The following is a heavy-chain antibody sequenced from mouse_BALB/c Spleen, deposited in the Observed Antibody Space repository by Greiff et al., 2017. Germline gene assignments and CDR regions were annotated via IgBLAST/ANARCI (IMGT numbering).Heavy chain of an antibody. CDR3: ARDINWGAWFAY. D-gene: IGHD4-1*01. V-gene: IGHV2-6-7*01. CDR1: GFSLPGYG. CDR2: IWGDGST. J-gene: IGHJ3*01. Sequence: QVQLKQSGPGLVAPSQSLSITCTVSGFSLPGYGVNWVRQPPGKGLEWLGMIWGDGSTDYNSALKSRLSISKDNSKSQVFLKMNSLQTDDTARYYCARDINWGAWFAYWGQGTLVTVSA.